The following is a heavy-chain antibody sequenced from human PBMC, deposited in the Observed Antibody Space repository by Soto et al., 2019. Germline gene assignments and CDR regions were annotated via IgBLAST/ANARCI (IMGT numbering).Heavy chain of an antibody. CDR2: INHSGST. Sequence: KPSETLSLTCAVYGGSFSGYYWSWIRQPPGKGLEWIGEINHSGSTNYNPSLKSRVTISVDTSKNQFSLKLSSVTAADTAVYYCARAQKYYDFWSARDWSDPWGQGTLVTVSS. CDR1: GGSFSGYY. J-gene: IGHJ5*02. CDR3: ARAQKYYDFWSARDWSDP. D-gene: IGHD3-3*01. V-gene: IGHV4-34*01.